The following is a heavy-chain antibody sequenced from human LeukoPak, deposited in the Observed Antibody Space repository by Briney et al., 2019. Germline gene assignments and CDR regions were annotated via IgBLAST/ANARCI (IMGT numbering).Heavy chain of an antibody. CDR3: ARNPSYGHLDY. CDR1: GFTFSSFE. J-gene: IGHJ4*02. CDR2: ISSRGSTI. V-gene: IGHV3-48*03. D-gene: IGHD3-16*01. Sequence: SGGSLRLSCAASGFTFSSFEMNWVRQAPGKGLEWVPYISSRGSTIYYADSVKGRFTISRDNAKNSLFLQMNSLGADDTAIYYCARNPSYGHLDYWGQGILVTVSS.